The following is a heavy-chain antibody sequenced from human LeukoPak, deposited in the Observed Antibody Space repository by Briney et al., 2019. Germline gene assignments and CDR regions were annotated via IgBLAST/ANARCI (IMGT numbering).Heavy chain of an antibody. CDR2: IKQDGSEK. D-gene: IGHD1-26*01. J-gene: IGHJ4*02. V-gene: IGHV3-7*01. CDR3: ARGADSGSYYDLDY. CDR1: GFTFSSYW. Sequence: GGSLRLSCAASGFTFSSYWMSWVRQAPGKGLEWMANIKQDGSEKYYVDSVKGRFTISRDNAKNSLYLQMNSLRAEDTAVYYCARGADSGSYYDLDYWGQGTLVTVSS.